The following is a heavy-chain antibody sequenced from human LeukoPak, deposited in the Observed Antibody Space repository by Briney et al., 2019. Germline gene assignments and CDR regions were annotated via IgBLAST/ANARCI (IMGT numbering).Heavy chain of an antibody. V-gene: IGHV3-21*04. D-gene: IGHD6-13*01. Sequence: PGGSLRLSCAASGFTFSTYSMNWVRQAPGKGLEWVSSIGSSGSYIYYADSLKGRFTISRDNAKNSLYLQMNSLRAEDTAIYYCARSIPYGTTWYGRSDYWGQGTLVTVSS. CDR1: GFTFSTYS. J-gene: IGHJ4*02. CDR3: ARSIPYGTTWYGRSDY. CDR2: IGSSGSYI.